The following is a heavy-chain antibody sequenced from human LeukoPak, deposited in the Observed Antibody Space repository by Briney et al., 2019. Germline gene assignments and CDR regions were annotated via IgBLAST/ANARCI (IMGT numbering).Heavy chain of an antibody. Sequence: PSETLSLTCTVSGGSISSYYWSWIRQPPGKGLEWIGYIYYSGSTNYNPSLKSRVTISVDTSKNQFSLKLSSVTAADTAVYYCARDKWGTVPRSYWYFDLWGRGTLVTVSS. V-gene: IGHV4-59*12. CDR3: ARDKWGTVPRSYWYFDL. J-gene: IGHJ2*01. CDR1: GGSISSYY. CDR2: IYYSGST. D-gene: IGHD4-17*01.